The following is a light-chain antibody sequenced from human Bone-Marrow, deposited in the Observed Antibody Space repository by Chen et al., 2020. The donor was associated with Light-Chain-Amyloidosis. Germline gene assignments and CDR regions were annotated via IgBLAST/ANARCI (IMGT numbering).Light chain of an antibody. V-gene: IGLV9-49*01. CDR2: FGAGGVVG. CDR3: ATDPGSGAHFVWV. Sequence: QPLLTQPPSASASLGTSVTLTCTLRSGYNDYKVDWYQQKPGKGPRFLMPFGAGGVVGSRGDGVPYRFSVLGSCLIRSLIIRNIQEEDESVYYCATDPGSGAHFVWVFGGGTMLTVL. J-gene: IGLJ3*02. CDR1: SGYNDYK.